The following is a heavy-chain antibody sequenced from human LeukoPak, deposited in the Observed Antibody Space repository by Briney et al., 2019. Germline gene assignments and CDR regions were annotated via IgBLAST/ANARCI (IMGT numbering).Heavy chain of an antibody. V-gene: IGHV4-4*02. D-gene: IGHD1-26*01. CDR1: GGSISSSNW. Sequence: SETLSLTCVVSGGSISSSNWWSWVRQPPEKGLEWIGEIYHSGSTNYNPSLKSRVTISVDKSKNQFSLKLSSVTAADTAVYYCARVHPPLVGATESDFDYWGQGTLVTVSS. CDR3: ARVHPPLVGATESDFDY. J-gene: IGHJ4*02. CDR2: IYHSGST.